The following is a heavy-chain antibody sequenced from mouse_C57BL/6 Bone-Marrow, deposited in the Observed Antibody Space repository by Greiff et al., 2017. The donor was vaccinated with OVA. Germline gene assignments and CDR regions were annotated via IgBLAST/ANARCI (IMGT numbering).Heavy chain of an antibody. D-gene: IGHD1-1*01. V-gene: IGHV7-3*01. CDR1: GFTFTDYY. Sequence: EVNVVESGGGLVQPGGSLSLSCAASGFTFTDYYMSWVRQPPGKALEWLGFIRNKANGYTTEYSASVKGRFTISRDNSQSILYLQMNALRAEDSATYYCARPNYYGSSYWYFDVWGTGTTVTVSS. J-gene: IGHJ1*03. CDR2: IRNKANGYTT. CDR3: ARPNYYGSSYWYFDV.